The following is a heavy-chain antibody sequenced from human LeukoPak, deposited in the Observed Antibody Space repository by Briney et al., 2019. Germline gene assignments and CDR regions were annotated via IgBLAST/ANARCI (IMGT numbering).Heavy chain of an antibody. CDR3: ARRYYSSSYYLDY. CDR1: GYSFTNYW. J-gene: IGHJ4*02. CDR2: IYPGDSGT. D-gene: IGHD6-6*01. Sequence: GESLKISCKGSGYSFTNYWIGWVRQMPAKGLEWMRMIYPGDSGTRYSPSFQGQVTVSADNSISTAYLQWSSLKASDTAIYYCARRYYSSSYYLDYWGQGTLVTVSS. V-gene: IGHV5-51*01.